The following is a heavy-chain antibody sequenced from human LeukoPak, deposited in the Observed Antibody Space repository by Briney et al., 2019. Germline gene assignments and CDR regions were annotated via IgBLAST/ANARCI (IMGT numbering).Heavy chain of an antibody. V-gene: IGHV3-48*01. CDR2: ISSGSRTI. Sequence: GGSLRLSCAASGFTFSNAWMSWVRQAPGKGLEWVSYISSGSRTIYYADSVKGRFTMSRDNAKNSLYLQMNSLRAEDTAVYYCARESISGHRDFDYWGQGALVTVSS. CDR1: GFTFSNAW. CDR3: ARESISGHRDFDY. D-gene: IGHD1-26*01. J-gene: IGHJ4*02.